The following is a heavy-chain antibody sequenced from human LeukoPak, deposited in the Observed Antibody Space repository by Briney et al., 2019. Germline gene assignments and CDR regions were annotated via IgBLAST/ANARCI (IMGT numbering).Heavy chain of an antibody. V-gene: IGHV1-2*02. J-gene: IGHJ6*03. Sequence: ASVKVSCKASGYTFTGYYMHWVRQAPGQGLEWMGWINPNSGGTNYAQKFQGRVTMTRDTSISTAYMELSGLRYDDTAVYYCARGPPLTFDHTPEGYYHYYMDVWGEGTTVTISS. CDR2: INPNSGGT. CDR1: GYTFTGYY. CDR3: ARGPPLTFDHTPEGYYHYYMDV. D-gene: IGHD1-14*01.